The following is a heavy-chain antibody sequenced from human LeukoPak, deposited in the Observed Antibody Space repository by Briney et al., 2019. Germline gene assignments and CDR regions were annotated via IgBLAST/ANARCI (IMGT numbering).Heavy chain of an antibody. CDR2: IYHSGST. Sequence: SQTLSLTCTVSGGSISSDGYYWSWIRQPPGKGLEWIGYIYHSGSTYYNPSLRSRVTISVDRSKNQFSLNLSSVTAADTAVYYCARERGSSDWCDFWGQGTLVAVSS. V-gene: IGHV4-30-2*01. CDR1: GGSISSDGYY. D-gene: IGHD6-19*01. CDR3: ARERGSSDWCDF. J-gene: IGHJ4*02.